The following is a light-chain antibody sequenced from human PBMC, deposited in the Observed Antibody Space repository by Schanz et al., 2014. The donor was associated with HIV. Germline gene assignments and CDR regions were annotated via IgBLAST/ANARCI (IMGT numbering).Light chain of an antibody. Sequence: QSALTQPASVSGSPGQSITISCTGTSSDVGGYNYVSWYQQHPGKAPKIMIYEVSKRPSGVPDRFSGSKSGNTASLTISGLQAEDEADYYCCSYTSSGTYVFGTGTKLTVL. CDR2: EVS. J-gene: IGLJ1*01. CDR1: SSDVGGYNY. V-gene: IGLV2-14*01. CDR3: CSYTSSGTYV.